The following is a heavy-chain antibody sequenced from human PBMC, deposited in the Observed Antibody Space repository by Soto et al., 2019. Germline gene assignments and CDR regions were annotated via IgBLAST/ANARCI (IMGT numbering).Heavy chain of an antibody. D-gene: IGHD3-16*01. V-gene: IGHV3-48*01. CDR3: ATVRSDDYVDAFDI. Sequence: EVQLLESGGGLVQPGGSLRLSCAASGFTFSSYTMNWVRQAPGKGLEWVSYISSTTSTIYYADSVKGRFTISRDNGKNSLYLQMNSLGAEDTAVYYCATVRSDDYVDAFDIWGQGTMVTVSS. CDR1: GFTFSSYT. J-gene: IGHJ3*02. CDR2: ISSTTSTI.